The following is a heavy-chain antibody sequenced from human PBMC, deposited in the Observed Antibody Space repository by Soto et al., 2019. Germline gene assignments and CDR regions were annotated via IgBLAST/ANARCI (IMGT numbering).Heavy chain of an antibody. Sequence: SETLSLTCTVSGGSISSGDYYWSWIRQPPGKGLEWIGYIYYSGSTYYNPSLKSRVTISVDTSKNQFSLKLSSVTAADTAVYYCARLDYGDTNWFDPWGQGTLVTVSS. J-gene: IGHJ5*02. D-gene: IGHD4-17*01. CDR1: GGSISSGDYY. CDR3: ARLDYGDTNWFDP. CDR2: IYYSGST. V-gene: IGHV4-30-4*01.